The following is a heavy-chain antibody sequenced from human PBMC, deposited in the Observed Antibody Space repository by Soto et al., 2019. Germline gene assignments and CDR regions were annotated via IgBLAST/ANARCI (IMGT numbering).Heavy chain of an antibody. J-gene: IGHJ3*02. CDR3: ARARRDYGDFHDAFDI. D-gene: IGHD4-17*01. V-gene: IGHV1-18*01. CDR2: ISAYNGNT. CDR1: GYTFTSYG. Sequence: ASVKVSCKASGYTFTSYGISWVRQAPGQGLEWMGWISAYNGNTNYAQKLQGRVTMTTDTSTSTAYMELRSLRSDDTAMYYCARARRDYGDFHDAFDIWGQGTMVTVSS.